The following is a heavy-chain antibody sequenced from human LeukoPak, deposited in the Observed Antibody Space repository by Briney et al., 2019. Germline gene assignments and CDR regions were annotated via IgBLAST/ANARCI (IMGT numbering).Heavy chain of an antibody. CDR1: GFTFSSYG. CDR2: IWYDGSNK. CDR3: ASFSSSSKNVEY. Sequence: PGRSLRLSCAASGFTFSSYGMHWVRQAPGKGLKWVAVIWYDGSNKYYADSVKGRFTISRDNSKNTLYLQMNSLRAEDTAVYYCASFSSSSKNVEYWGQGTLVTVSS. D-gene: IGHD6-13*01. V-gene: IGHV3-33*01. J-gene: IGHJ4*02.